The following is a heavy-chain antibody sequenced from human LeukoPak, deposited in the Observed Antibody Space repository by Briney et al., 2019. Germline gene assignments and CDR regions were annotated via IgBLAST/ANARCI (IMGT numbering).Heavy chain of an antibody. V-gene: IGHV4-39*01. CDR2: IYYSGST. CDR3: ARHYVGAIFDPSYFVAGEK. Sequence: SETLSLTCTVSGGSISSSSYYWGWIRQPPGKGLEWIGSIYYSGSTYYNPSLKSRVTISVDTSKNQFSLKLSSVTAADTAVYYCARHYVGAIFDPSYFVAGEKWGQGTLVTVSS. CDR1: GGSISSSSYY. D-gene: IGHD1-26*01. J-gene: IGHJ4*02.